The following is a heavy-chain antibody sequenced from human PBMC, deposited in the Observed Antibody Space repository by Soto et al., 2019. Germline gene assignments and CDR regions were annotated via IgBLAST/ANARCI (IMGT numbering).Heavy chain of an antibody. J-gene: IGHJ6*01. Sequence: QVQLVQSGAEVKKPGSSVKVSCKTSGGTFRTSAISWVRQAPGQGLEWMGGIMPVFPTPDYAQNFQGRVSSSADESRGTVQMAVSSLRFEGNAVYYCARVRGRQQLGGNCYCRMDARGHGTTVTVSS. CDR1: GGTFRTSA. V-gene: IGHV1-69*12. D-gene: IGHD3-3*02. CDR2: IMPVFPTP. CDR3: ARVRGRQQLGGNCYCRMDA.